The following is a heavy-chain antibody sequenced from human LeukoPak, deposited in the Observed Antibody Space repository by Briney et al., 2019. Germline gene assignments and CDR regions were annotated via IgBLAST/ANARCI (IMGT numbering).Heavy chain of an antibody. CDR3: ARAEYCSGGSCSTPFDY. CDR1: GFTFSSYS. V-gene: IGHV3-30*03. J-gene: IGHJ4*02. Sequence: GGSLRLSCAASGFTFSSYSMNWVRQAPGKGLEWVAVISYDGSNKYYADSVKGRFTISRDNSKNTLYLQMNSLRAEDTAVYYCARAEYCSGGSCSTPFDYWGQGTLVTVSS. D-gene: IGHD2-15*01. CDR2: ISYDGSNK.